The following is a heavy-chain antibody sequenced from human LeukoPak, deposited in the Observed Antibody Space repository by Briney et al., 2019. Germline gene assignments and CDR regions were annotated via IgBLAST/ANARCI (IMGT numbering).Heavy chain of an antibody. CDR1: GYSISNGYY. D-gene: IGHD3-3*01. CDR3: ARGAEYYAIWRGYAGYSDY. CDR2: IYHRGST. Sequence: PSETLSLTCTVSGYSISNGYYWGWIRQPPGKGLEWVGSIYHRGSTYYNPSLRSRVTISLDRSKKKFSLKLTSVTAADTAVYFCARGAEYYAIWRGYAGYSDYWGQGISVTVSA. V-gene: IGHV4-38-2*02. J-gene: IGHJ4*02.